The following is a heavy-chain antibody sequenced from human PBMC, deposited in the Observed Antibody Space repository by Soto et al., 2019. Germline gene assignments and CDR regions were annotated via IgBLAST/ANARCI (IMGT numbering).Heavy chain of an antibody. J-gene: IGHJ5*02. CDR1: GFTFSSYA. Sequence: QVQLVESGGGVVQPGRSLRLSCAASGFTFSSYAMHWVRQAPGKGLEWVAVISYDGSNKYYADSVKGRFTISRDNSKNTLYLQMNSLRAEDTAVYYCARDSQQLDPNPSWFDPWGQGTLVTVSS. CDR2: ISYDGSNK. V-gene: IGHV3-30-3*01. CDR3: ARDSQQLDPNPSWFDP. D-gene: IGHD6-13*01.